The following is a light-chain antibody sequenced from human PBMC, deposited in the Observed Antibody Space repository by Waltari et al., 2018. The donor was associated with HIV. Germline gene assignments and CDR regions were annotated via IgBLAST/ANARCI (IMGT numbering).Light chain of an antibody. Sequence: QSVLTQPPSASGTPGQRVTISCSGRRSNIGTNVVNWYQQLPGSAPKLLIAYNNQRPSGVPARFSGSKSGTSASLAISGLQSEDEADYYCAAWDDNLNGLFGGGTKLTVL. V-gene: IGLV1-44*01. J-gene: IGLJ2*01. CDR1: RSNIGTNV. CDR2: YNN. CDR3: AAWDDNLNGL.